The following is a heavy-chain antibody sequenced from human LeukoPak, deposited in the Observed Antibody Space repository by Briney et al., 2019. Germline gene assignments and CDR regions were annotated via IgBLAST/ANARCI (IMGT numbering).Heavy chain of an antibody. J-gene: IGHJ4*02. Sequence: PGGSLRLSCAASGFTFSSYAMHWVRQAPGKGLEWVAVISYDGSNKYYADSVKGRFTISRDNSRNTLHLQMNRLRAEDTAVYSCAKASLRYFDWFSDYWGQGTLVTVSS. D-gene: IGHD3-9*01. CDR1: GFTFSSYA. V-gene: IGHV3-30*18. CDR3: AKASLRYFDWFSDY. CDR2: ISYDGSNK.